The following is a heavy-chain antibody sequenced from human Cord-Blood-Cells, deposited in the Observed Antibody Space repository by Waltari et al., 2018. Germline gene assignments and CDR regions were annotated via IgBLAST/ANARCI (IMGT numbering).Heavy chain of an antibody. CDR3: AKVPYYDSSGDAFDI. D-gene: IGHD3-22*01. J-gene: IGHJ3*02. V-gene: IGHV3-30*18. Sequence: QVQLVESGGGVVQPGRSLRLSCAASGFTFSSYGMHWVRQAPGKGLEWVAVISYEGSNKDYADSVKGRFTISRDNSKNTLYLQMNSLRAEDTAVYYCAKVPYYDSSGDAFDIWGQGTMVTVSS. CDR1: GFTFSSYG. CDR2: ISYEGSNK.